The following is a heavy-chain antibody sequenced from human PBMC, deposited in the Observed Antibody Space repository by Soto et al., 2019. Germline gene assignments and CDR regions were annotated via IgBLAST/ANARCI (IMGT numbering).Heavy chain of an antibody. D-gene: IGHD2-8*01. V-gene: IGHV4-34*01. CDR3: ARGRXIVLMVYAPLLDYGMDV. Sequence: SETLSLTCAVYGGSFSGYYWSWIRQPPGKGLEWIGEINHSGSTNYNPSLKSRVTISVDTSKNQFSLKLGSVTAADTAVYYCARGRXIVLMVYAPLLDYGMDVWGQGTTVTVSS. CDR2: INHSGST. J-gene: IGHJ6*02. CDR1: GGSFSGYY.